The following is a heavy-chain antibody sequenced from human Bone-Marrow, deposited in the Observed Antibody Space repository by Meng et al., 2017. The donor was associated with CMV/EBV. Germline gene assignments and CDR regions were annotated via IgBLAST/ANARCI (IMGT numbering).Heavy chain of an antibody. CDR1: GYTFTSYG. CDR3: AAYGGARAQLNYYYYYGMDV. V-gene: IGHV1-18*01. J-gene: IGHJ6*02. D-gene: IGHD3-16*01. Sequence: ASVKVSCKASGYTFTSYGISWVRQAPGQGLEWMGWISAYNGNTNYAQKLQGRATMTTDTSTSTAYMELRSLRSDDAAVYYCAAYGGARAQLNYYYYYGMDVWGQGTTVTVSS. CDR2: ISAYNGNT.